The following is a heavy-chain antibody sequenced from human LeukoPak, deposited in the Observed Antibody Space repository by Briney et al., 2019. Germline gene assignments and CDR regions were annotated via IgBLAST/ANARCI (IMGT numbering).Heavy chain of an antibody. D-gene: IGHD6-13*01. V-gene: IGHV3-30-3*01. CDR2: ISYDGSNK. J-gene: IGHJ4*02. CDR1: GFTFSTYS. CDR3: ARERVAAAGTGSRFDY. Sequence: PGGSRRLARAAAGFTFSTYSMHWVRQAPGKWLEWVAVISYDGSNKDSADSVKGRFTITRDNSKNTLNLQMNSLRAEDTAVYYCARERVAAAGTGSRFDYWGQGTLVTVSS.